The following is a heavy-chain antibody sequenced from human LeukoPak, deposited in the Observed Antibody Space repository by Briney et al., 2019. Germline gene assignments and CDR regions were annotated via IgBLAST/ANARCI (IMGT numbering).Heavy chain of an antibody. CDR2: INPSGGST. D-gene: IGHD1/OR15-1a*01. J-gene: IGHJ5*02. Sequence: ASVKVSCKASGYTFTRYYMHWVRQAPGQGLEWMGIINPSGGSTSYAQKFQGRVTMTRDTSTSTVYMELSSLRSEDTAVYYCARARLNRWFDPWGQGTLVTVSS. V-gene: IGHV1-46*01. CDR3: ARARLNRWFDP. CDR1: GYTFTRYY.